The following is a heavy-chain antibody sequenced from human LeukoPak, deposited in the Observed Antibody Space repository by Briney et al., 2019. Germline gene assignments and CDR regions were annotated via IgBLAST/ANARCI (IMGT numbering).Heavy chain of an antibody. CDR2: IYYTGRT. J-gene: IGHJ4*02. CDR3: TRVSIHGDSDY. V-gene: IGHV4-59*01. CDR1: GCSINDYY. Sequence: SETLSLTCTVSGCSINDYYWSWIRQSPGKGLEWIGYIYYTGRTKYNPSVQSRVTISVDTSKNQFSLNLRSVTSADTAVYFCTRVSIHGDSDYWGQGTLVTVSS.